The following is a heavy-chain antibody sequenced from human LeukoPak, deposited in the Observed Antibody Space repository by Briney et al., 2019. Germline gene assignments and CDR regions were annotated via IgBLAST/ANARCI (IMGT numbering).Heavy chain of an antibody. D-gene: IGHD3-10*01. V-gene: IGHV4-39*07. CDR3: ARDGGYGSGSYYGYYYMDV. Sequence: SETLSLTCTVSGGSISSSSYYWGWIRQPPGKGLEWIGSIYYSGSTNYNPSLKSRVTMSVDTSKNQFSLKLSSVTAADTAVYYCARDGGYGSGSYYGYYYMDVWGKGTTVTISS. CDR1: GGSISSSSYY. J-gene: IGHJ6*03. CDR2: IYYSGST.